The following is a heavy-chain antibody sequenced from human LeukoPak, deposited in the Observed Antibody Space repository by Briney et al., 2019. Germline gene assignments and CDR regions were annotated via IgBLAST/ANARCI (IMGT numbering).Heavy chain of an antibody. J-gene: IGHJ4*02. CDR2: IYYSGST. V-gene: IGHV4-61*01. Sequence: PSETLSFTCTVSGGSVSSGSYYWSWIRQPPGKGLEWIGYIYYSGSTNYNPSLKSRVTISVDTSKNQFSLKLSSVTAADTAVYYCARVGGPTVTTFIYWGQGTLVTVSS. CDR3: ARVGGPTVTTFIY. D-gene: IGHD4-17*01. CDR1: GGSVSSGSYY.